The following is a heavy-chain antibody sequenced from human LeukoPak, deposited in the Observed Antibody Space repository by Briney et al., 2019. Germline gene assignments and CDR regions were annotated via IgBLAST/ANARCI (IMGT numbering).Heavy chain of an antibody. CDR1: GYTFTGYY. D-gene: IGHD3-16*01. CDR2: INPNSGDT. V-gene: IGHV1-2*02. J-gene: IGHJ4*02. Sequence: ASVKVSCKASGYTFTGYYIHWVRQAPEEGLEWMGWINPNSGDTNYAQKFQGRVAMTRGTSISTGYMELSRLRSDDTAVYYCARDVGCSYGPATYYFDYWGQGSLVTVSP. CDR3: ARDVGCSYGPATYYFDY.